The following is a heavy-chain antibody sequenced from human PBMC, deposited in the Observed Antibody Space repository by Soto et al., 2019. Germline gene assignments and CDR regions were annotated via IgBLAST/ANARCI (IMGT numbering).Heavy chain of an antibody. J-gene: IGHJ4*02. D-gene: IGHD5-12*01. CDR1: GAYVSSAGYS. CDR2: VYQSGRT. V-gene: IGHV4-30-4*07. CDR3: ARGQSIVAAIDYFDY. Sequence: SETLSLTCSVSGAYVSSAGYSWSWIPQPPGKGLEWIGYVYQSGRTYGSVTTSYNPSLKSRVTISVHRSTNQFSLKLISVTASDTAVYFCARGQSIVAAIDYFDYWGQGSLVTVSS.